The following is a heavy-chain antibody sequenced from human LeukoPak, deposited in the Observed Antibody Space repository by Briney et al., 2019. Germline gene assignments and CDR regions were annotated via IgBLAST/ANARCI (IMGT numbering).Heavy chain of an antibody. V-gene: IGHV3-7*03. CDR2: IKQDGSET. Sequence: GGSLRLSCAASGFTLSSHWMGWVRQAPGKELEWVANIKQDGSETYYVDSVKGRFTISRDNSKNTLYLQMNSLRAEDTAVYYCAKDLGGSYWGWGQGTLVTVS. CDR1: GFTLSSHW. J-gene: IGHJ4*02. CDR3: AKDLGGSYWG. D-gene: IGHD1-26*01.